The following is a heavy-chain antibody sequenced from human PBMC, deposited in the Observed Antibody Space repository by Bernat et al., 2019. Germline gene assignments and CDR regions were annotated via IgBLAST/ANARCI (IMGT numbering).Heavy chain of an antibody. CDR3: AKERYYGSGSYYNY. J-gene: IGHJ4*02. D-gene: IGHD3-10*01. Sequence: QVQLVESGGGVVQPGRSLRLSCAASGFTFSSYGMHWVRQAPCKWLEWVAVISYDGSNKYYADSVKGRFTISRDNSKNTLYLQMNSLRAEDTAVYYCAKERYYGSGSYYNYWGQGTLVTVSS. CDR1: GFTFSSYG. CDR2: ISYDGSNK. V-gene: IGHV3-30*18.